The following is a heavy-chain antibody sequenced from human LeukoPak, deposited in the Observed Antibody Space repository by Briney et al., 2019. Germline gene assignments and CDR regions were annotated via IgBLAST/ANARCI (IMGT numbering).Heavy chain of an antibody. Sequence: GGSLRLSCAASGFTFSSYGMHWVRQAPGKGLEWVAVISYDGSNKYYADSVKGRFTISRDNSKNTLYLQMNSLRAEDTAVYYCAKDWQVTAIIFYFDYWGQGTLDTVSS. D-gene: IGHD2-21*02. CDR1: GFTFSSYG. CDR2: ISYDGSNK. CDR3: AKDWQVTAIIFYFDY. J-gene: IGHJ4*02. V-gene: IGHV3-30*18.